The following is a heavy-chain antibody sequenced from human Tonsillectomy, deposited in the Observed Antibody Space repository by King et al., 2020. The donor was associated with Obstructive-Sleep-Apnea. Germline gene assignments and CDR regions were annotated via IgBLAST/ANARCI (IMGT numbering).Heavy chain of an antibody. CDR1: GFTFSSYA. CDR3: ARGQTYYYGSSGYYYVEAFDI. V-gene: IGHV3-30*04. J-gene: IGHJ3*02. D-gene: IGHD3-22*01. Sequence: VQLVESGGGVVQPGRSLRLSCAASGFTFSSYAMHWVRQAPGKGLEWVAVISYDGSNKYYAYSVKGRFTISRDNSKNTLYLQMNSLRAEDTAVYYCARGQTYYYGSSGYYYVEAFDIWGQGTMVTVSS. CDR2: ISYDGSNK.